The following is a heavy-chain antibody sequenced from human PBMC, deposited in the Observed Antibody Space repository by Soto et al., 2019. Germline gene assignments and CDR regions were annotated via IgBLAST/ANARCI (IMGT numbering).Heavy chain of an antibody. CDR3: AKDGAGGYSYGYDYFDY. CDR2: ISYDGSNK. V-gene: IGHV3-30*18. CDR1: GFTFSSYG. J-gene: IGHJ4*02. Sequence: GGSLRLSCAASGFTFSSYGMHWVRQAPGKGLEWVAVISYDGSNKYYADSVKGRFTISRDNSKNTLYLQMNSLRAEDTAVYYCAKDGAGGYSYGYDYFDYWGQGTLVTVSS. D-gene: IGHD5-18*01.